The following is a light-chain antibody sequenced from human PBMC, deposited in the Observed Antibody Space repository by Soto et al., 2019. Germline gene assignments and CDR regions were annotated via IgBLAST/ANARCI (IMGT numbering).Light chain of an antibody. Sequence: ESVLTQSPGTLSLSPGERATLSCRTSHSVSDNHLAWYQQKPGQAPRLLIFGASSRATGIPDSFSGSGSGTDVTLTISTLDPEASAVDYCHQDGISFGGGTNVEIK. V-gene: IGKV3-20*01. J-gene: IGKJ4*02. CDR1: HSVSDNH. CDR2: GAS. CDR3: HQDGIS.